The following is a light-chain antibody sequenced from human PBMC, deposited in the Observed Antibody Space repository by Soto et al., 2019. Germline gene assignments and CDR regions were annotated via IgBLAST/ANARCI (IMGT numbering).Light chain of an antibody. Sequence: EIVLTQSPGTLSLSPGERATLSCRASQSVSSSYFAWYQQKPGQAPKLLIYGASSRATGIPDRFSGSGSGTDFTIIISRLEPEDFAVYYCQQYGMSPRTFGQGTKVEIK. CDR1: QSVSSSY. CDR2: GAS. V-gene: IGKV3-20*01. CDR3: QQYGMSPRT. J-gene: IGKJ1*01.